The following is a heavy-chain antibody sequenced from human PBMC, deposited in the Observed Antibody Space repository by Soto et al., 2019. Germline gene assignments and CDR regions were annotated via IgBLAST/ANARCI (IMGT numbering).Heavy chain of an antibody. CDR2: IYFSGRT. CDR1: GDSVSSGDYY. Sequence: SETLSLTCTVSGDSVSSGDYYWTWIRQPPGKGLEWVGHIYFSGRTNYIPSLESRVTISLDTSKNQFSLKLTSVTAADPAVYYCARVPIDTYTIYWSDPWGQGTLVTVSS. D-gene: IGHD3-3*01. J-gene: IGHJ5*02. CDR3: ARVPIDTYTIYWSDP. V-gene: IGHV4-61*08.